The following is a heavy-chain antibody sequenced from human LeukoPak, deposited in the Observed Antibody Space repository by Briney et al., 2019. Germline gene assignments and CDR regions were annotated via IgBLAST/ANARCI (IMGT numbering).Heavy chain of an antibody. CDR3: ARDCSSTSCYLDYYYGMDV. CDR1: GYTLTSYD. Sequence: ASVKVSCKASGYTLTSYDINWVRQATGQGLEWMGWMNPNSGNTGYAQKFQGRVTMTRNTSISTAYMELSSLRSEDTAVYYCARDCSSTSCYLDYYYGMDVWGQGATVTVSS. D-gene: IGHD2-2*01. V-gene: IGHV1-8*01. J-gene: IGHJ6*02. CDR2: MNPNSGNT.